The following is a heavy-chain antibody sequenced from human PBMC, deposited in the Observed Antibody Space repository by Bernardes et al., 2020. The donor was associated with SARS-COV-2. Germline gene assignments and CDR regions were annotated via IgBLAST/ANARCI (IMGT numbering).Heavy chain of an antibody. CDR1: GYTFTRYD. J-gene: IGHJ4*02. Sequence: ASVKVSCKASGYTFTRYDINWVRQATGQGLEWMGWMNPNSGNTGYAQKFQGRVTMTRDTSINTAYMELSSLRSEDTAVYYCARGSGYCSGGTCYSLVYWGQGTLVTVSS. CDR2: MNPNSGNT. CDR3: ARGSGYCSGGTCYSLVY. D-gene: IGHD2-15*01. V-gene: IGHV1-8*01.